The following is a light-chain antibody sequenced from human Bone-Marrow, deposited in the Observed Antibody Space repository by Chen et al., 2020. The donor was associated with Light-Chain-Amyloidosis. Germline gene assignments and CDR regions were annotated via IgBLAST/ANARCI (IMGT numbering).Light chain of an antibody. CDR3: AASDDSLNGVV. J-gene: IGLJ2*01. CDR2: SNN. CDR1: SSNIGGNP. Sequence: QSVLTQPPSASGTPGQRVTISCSGSSSNIGGNPVNWYHQLPGTAPKLHVYSNNQRPSGVPDRFSGSKSGTSASLAISGLQSEDEADYYCAASDDSLNGVVFGGGTKLTVL. V-gene: IGLV1-44*01.